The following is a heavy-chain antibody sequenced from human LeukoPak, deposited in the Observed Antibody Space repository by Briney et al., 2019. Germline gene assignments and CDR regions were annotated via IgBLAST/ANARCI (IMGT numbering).Heavy chain of an antibody. Sequence: GAPLNISCKASGYSFTSYWSGWVRQLPGKGLEWMGIIYPGDCATRYSPSFRRLATSSANTSIRPSYLQSSSLKAANTAIYSGASQPEWFGELWYFAYGGQGTLVTVSS. CDR2: IYPGDCAT. CDR3: ASQPEWFGELWYFAY. J-gene: IGHJ4*02. V-gene: IGHV5-51*01. CDR1: GYSFTSYW. D-gene: IGHD3-10*01.